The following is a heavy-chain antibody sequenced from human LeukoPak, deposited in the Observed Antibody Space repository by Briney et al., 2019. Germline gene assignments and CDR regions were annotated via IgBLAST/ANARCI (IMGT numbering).Heavy chain of an antibody. Sequence: GGSLRLSCAASGFTFDDYGMSWVRQAPGKGLEWVSGISWNSGSIGYADSVKGRFTISRDNAKNSLYLQMNSLRAEDTALYYCAKDKEGYFDYWGQGTLVTVSS. CDR2: ISWNSGSI. CDR1: GFTFDDYG. J-gene: IGHJ4*02. CDR3: AKDKEGYFDY. V-gene: IGHV3-9*01.